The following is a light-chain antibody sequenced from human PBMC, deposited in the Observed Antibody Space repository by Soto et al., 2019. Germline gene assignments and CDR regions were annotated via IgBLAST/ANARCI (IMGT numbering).Light chain of an antibody. Sequence: EILLTHSPGTLSLSPGERATLSCSASQSVNSNYLAWYQQKPGQAPRLLIYDASTRATGIPARFSGSGSGTEFTLTISSLQSEDFAVYYCQQYNNWPPRTFGQVTMVDIK. V-gene: IGKV3-15*01. CDR3: QQYNNWPPRT. CDR1: QSVNSN. J-gene: IGKJ1*01. CDR2: DAS.